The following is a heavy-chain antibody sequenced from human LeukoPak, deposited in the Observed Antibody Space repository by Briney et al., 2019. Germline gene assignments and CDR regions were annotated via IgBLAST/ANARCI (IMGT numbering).Heavy chain of an antibody. J-gene: IGHJ4*02. D-gene: IGHD1-1*01. CDR3: ARERGTGTEFDY. CDR2: IYYSGST. V-gene: IGHV4-31*03. CDR1: GGSISSGGYY. Sequence: SQTLSLTCTVSGGSISSGGYYWSWIRQHPGKGLEWIGYIYYSGSTYYNPSLKSRVTISVDTSKNQLSLKLSSVTAADTAVYYCARERGTGTEFDYWGQGTLVTVSS.